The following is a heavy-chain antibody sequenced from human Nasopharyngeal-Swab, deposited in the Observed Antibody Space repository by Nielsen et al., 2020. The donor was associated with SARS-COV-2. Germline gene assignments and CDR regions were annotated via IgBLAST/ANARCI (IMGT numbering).Heavy chain of an antibody. CDR3: ARDGRNDGGFYSYYMDV. V-gene: IGHV1-3*01. Sequence: ASVKVSCKASGYTFTTYAMHWVRQAPGQRLEWMGWINAGNGNTKYSQQFQGRVTITRDTSASTAYMELSSLRSEDTAVYYCARDGRNDGGFYSYYMDVWGKGTTVTVSS. CDR2: INAGNGNT. J-gene: IGHJ6*03. CDR1: GYTFTTYA. D-gene: IGHD1-1*01.